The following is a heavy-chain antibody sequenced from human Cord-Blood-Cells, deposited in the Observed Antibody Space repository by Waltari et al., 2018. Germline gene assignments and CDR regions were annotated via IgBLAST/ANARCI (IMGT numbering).Heavy chain of an antibody. CDR1: GGSISSYS. Sequence: QVQLQESGPGLVKPSETLSLTCTVSGGSISSYSWSWTRQPAGTGLEWIGRIYTSGSTNYNPSLKSRVTMSVDTSKNQFSLKLSSVTAADTAVYYCARDSVVATRRRYYYYYGMDVWGQGTTVTVSS. CDR3: ARDSVVATRRRYYYYYGMDV. V-gene: IGHV4-4*07. CDR2: IYTSGST. J-gene: IGHJ6*02. D-gene: IGHD5-12*01.